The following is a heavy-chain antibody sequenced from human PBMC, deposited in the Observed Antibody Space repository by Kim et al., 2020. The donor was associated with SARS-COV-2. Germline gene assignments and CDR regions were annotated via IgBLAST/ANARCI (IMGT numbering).Heavy chain of an antibody. J-gene: IGHJ5*02. V-gene: IGHV3-11*04. CDR3: ARSGRSNSSWSNWFDP. Sequence: SVKGRFTISQDTAKNSLYLQMNSLRAEDTAVYYCARSGRSNSSWSNWFDPWGQGTLVTVSS. D-gene: IGHD6-13*01.